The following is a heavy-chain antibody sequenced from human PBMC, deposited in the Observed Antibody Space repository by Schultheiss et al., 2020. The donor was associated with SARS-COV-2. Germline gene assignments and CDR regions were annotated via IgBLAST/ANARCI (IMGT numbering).Heavy chain of an antibody. CDR2: IYYSGST. CDR3: ARNLVDYFDSSPNYYYYGMDV. J-gene: IGHJ6*02. V-gene: IGHV4-59*12. D-gene: IGHD3-22*01. CDR1: GGSISSYY. Sequence: SQTLSLTCTVSGGSISSYYWSWIRQHPGKGLEWIGYIYYSGSTYYNPSLKSRVTISVDTSKNQFSLKLSSVTAADTAVYYCARNLVDYFDSSPNYYYYGMDVWGQGTTVTVSS.